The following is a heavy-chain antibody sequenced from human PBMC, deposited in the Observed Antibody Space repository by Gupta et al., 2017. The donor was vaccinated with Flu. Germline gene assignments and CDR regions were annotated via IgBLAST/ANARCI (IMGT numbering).Heavy chain of an antibody. J-gene: IGHJ6*02. CDR3: ASTPEVPAAAGESDYYYYGMDV. V-gene: IGHV1-69*02. Sequence: QVQLVQSGAEVKKPGSSVKVSCKASGGTFSSYTISWVRQAPGQGLEWMGRIIPILGIANYAQKFQGRVTTADKSTSTAYMELSSLRSEDTAVYYCASTPEVPAAAGESDYYYYGMDVWGQGTTVTVSS. D-gene: IGHD2-2*01. CDR2: IIPILGIA. CDR1: GGTFSSYT.